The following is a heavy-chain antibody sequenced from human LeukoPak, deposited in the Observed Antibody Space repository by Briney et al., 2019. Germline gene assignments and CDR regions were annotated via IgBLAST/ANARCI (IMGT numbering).Heavy chain of an antibody. CDR1: GFTFNTYA. D-gene: IGHD6-13*01. V-gene: IGHV3-23*01. CDR3: AREVAAAADYHYYIDV. Sequence: GGSLRLSCAASGFTFNTYAMTWVRQAPGKGLEWVSGISGSGGSTYYADSVKGRFTISRDNAKNSLYLQMDSPRAEDTAVYYCAREVAAAADYHYYIDVWGKGTTVTVSS. J-gene: IGHJ6*03. CDR2: ISGSGGST.